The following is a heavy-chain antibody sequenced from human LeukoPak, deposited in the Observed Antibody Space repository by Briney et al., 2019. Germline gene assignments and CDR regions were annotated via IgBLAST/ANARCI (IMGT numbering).Heavy chain of an antibody. CDR1: GFTFSAYT. V-gene: IGHV3-21*01. CDR3: ARQAGPYYMDV. D-gene: IGHD6-13*01. CDR2: IGRSGNYI. J-gene: IGHJ6*03. Sequence: PGGSLRLSCAASGFTFSAYTMNWVRQAPGKGLQWVPSIGRSGNYIYHADSVKGRFTISRDNAKNSLYLQMSSLRAEDTAVYYCARQAGPYYMDVWGKGTTVTVSS.